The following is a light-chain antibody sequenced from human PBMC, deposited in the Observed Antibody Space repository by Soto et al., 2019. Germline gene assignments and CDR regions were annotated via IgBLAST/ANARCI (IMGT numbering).Light chain of an antibody. Sequence: EIVLTQSPATLSLSPGKRATLSCRASQSVSSYLARYQQKPGQAPRLLISDASNRATGIPARLRGSGYGTDSTLPRSRVEPEDFAVYYCEQRNNWPGTFGQGT. CDR2: DAS. V-gene: IGKV3-11*01. J-gene: IGKJ1*01. CDR1: QSVSSY. CDR3: EQRNNWPGT.